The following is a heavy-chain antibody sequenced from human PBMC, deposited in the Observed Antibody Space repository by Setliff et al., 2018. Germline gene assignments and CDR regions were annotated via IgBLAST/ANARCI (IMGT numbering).Heavy chain of an antibody. D-gene: IGHD1-26*01. CDR1: GFTFKNYW. Sequence: PGGSLRLSCAASGFTFKNYWMHWVRQVPGKGLVWVSGISPDGSTIYHADSVSGRFTISRDNAKNTLYLQMNSLRAEDTAVYYCCSGSYLFVYWGQGSLVTVSS. V-gene: IGHV3-74*01. J-gene: IGHJ4*02. CDR3: CSGSYLFVY. CDR2: ISPDGSTI.